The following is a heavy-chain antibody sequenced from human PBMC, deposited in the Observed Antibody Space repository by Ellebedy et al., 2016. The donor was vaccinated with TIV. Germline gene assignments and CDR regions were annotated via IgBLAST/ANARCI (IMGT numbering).Heavy chain of an antibody. CDR2: VHYTGST. Sequence: SETLSLTCTVSGGSISSSSYYWSWIRQPPGKGLEYIGYVHYTGSTNYNPSLKSRATISGDTSKNQFSLRLRSVTAADTAVYYCARGSTYHYGSGTYSSYFDRWGQGALVTVSS. CDR1: GGSISSSSYY. D-gene: IGHD3-10*01. J-gene: IGHJ4*02. CDR3: ARGSTYHYGSGTYSSYFDR. V-gene: IGHV4-61*01.